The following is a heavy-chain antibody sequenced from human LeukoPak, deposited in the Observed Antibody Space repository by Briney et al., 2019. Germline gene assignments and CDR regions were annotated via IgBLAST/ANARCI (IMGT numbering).Heavy chain of an antibody. CDR1: GGSIRSYY. CDR2: IYTSGST. J-gene: IGHJ4*02. D-gene: IGHD6-19*01. Sequence: PSETLSLTCTVSGGSIRSYYWSWIRQPAGKGLEWIGRIYTSGSTNYNPSLKSRVTMSVDTSKNQFSLKLSSVTAADTAVYYCARVRDSSGWTIIDYWGQGTLVTVSS. V-gene: IGHV4-4*07. CDR3: ARVRDSSGWTIIDY.